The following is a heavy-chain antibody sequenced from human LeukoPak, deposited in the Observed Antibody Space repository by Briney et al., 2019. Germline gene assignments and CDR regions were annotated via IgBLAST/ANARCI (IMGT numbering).Heavy chain of an antibody. Sequence: GGSLRLSCAASGFTFSSYWMSWVRQAPGKGLEWVANIKQDGSEKYYVDSVKGRFTISRDSAKNSLYLQMNSLRAEDTAVYYCARDQYGDYYYYYGMDVWGQGPRSPSP. CDR1: GFTFSSYW. J-gene: IGHJ6*02. CDR2: IKQDGSEK. V-gene: IGHV3-7*01. CDR3: ARDQYGDYYYYYGMDV. D-gene: IGHD4-17*01.